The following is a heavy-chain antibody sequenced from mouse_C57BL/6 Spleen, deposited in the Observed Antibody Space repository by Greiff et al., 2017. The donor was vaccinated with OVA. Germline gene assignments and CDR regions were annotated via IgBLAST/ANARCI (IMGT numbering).Heavy chain of an antibody. CDR3: ARGGLLRWYFDV. CDR2: ISYDGSN. Sequence: EVKLMASGPGLVKPSQSLSLTCSVTGYSITSGYYWNWIRQFPGNKLEWMGYISYDGSNNYNPSLKNRISITRDTSKNQFFLKLNSVTTEDTATYYCARGGLLRWYFDVWGTGTTVTVSS. V-gene: IGHV3-6*01. CDR1: GYSITSGYY. J-gene: IGHJ1*03. D-gene: IGHD1-1*01.